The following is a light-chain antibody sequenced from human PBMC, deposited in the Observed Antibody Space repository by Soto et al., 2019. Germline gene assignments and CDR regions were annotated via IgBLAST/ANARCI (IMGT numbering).Light chain of an antibody. Sequence: QSALTQPPSASGSPGQSVTISCTGSRSDICDSNYVSWYQQHPRKAPKLIISEVINRPSGVPDRFSASKSGNTASLTISGLQAEDEADYYCASKAGSSRHVVFGGGTKLTVL. CDR1: RSDICDSNY. J-gene: IGLJ2*01. CDR2: EVI. V-gene: IGLV2-8*01. CDR3: ASKAGSSRHVV.